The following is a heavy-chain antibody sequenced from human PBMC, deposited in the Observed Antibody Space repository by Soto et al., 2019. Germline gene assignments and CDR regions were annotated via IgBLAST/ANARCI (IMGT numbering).Heavy chain of an antibody. CDR2: INTAGTTT. D-gene: IGHD4-17*01. CDR3: ARGGGDYGDYLDY. CDR1: GFSFSTYW. V-gene: IGHV3-74*01. Sequence: ELQLVESGGGLVQTGGSLRLSCVASGFSFSTYWMHWVRQAPGKGLVWVSRINTAGTTTPYADSVTGRFTISRDNAKNTLYLQMNSLRAQDTAVYYCARGGGDYGDYLDYWGQGALVTVSS. J-gene: IGHJ4*02.